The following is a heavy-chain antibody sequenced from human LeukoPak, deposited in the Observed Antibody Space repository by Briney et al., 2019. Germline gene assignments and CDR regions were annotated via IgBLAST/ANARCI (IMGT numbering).Heavy chain of an antibody. CDR1: GYSFTNYW. CDR2: IYPGDSET. CDR3: ARSRSGRDFDY. Sequence: GESLKISCKGSGYSFTNYWIGWVRQMPGKGLEWMGIIYPGDSETRYSPSFQGQVTFSADKSITTAYLQWSGLKASDTAMYYCARSRSGRDFDYWGQGTLVTVSS. D-gene: IGHD3-10*01. J-gene: IGHJ4*02. V-gene: IGHV5-51*01.